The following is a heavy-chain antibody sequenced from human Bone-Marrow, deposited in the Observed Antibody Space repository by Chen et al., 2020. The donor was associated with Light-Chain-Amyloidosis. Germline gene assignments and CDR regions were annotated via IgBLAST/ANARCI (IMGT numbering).Heavy chain of an antibody. V-gene: IGHV5-51*01. CDR3: ARRRDGYNFDY. CDR2: SYPDDSDA. J-gene: IGHJ4*02. D-gene: IGHD5-12*01. Sequence: EVQLEQSGPEVKKPGESLKISCKGSGYTFPNYWIGWVRQMPGKGLEWMGGSYPDDSDARYSPSFVGQVTISADNSITTAYLQWRSLKASDTAMYYCARRRDGYNFDYWGQGTLVTVSS. CDR1: GYTFPNYW.